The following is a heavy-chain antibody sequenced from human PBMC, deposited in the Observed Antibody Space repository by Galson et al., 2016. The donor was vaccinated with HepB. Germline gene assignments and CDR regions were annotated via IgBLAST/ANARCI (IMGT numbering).Heavy chain of an antibody. Sequence: TLSLTRTVSGGSIVDGGYHLSWIRQHPGMALEWIGSVYYSGSASYSPSLQSRVVISLDTSKTQFSLKLSTVTAADTAAYYCARAAIIPGARMVFDPWGQGILVTVSS. CDR3: ARAAIIPGARMVFDP. D-gene: IGHD2-2*01. CDR2: VYYSGSA. V-gene: IGHV4-31*03. J-gene: IGHJ5*02. CDR1: GGSIVDGGYH.